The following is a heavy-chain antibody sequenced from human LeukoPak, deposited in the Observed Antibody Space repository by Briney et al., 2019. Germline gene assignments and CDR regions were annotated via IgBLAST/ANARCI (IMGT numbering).Heavy chain of an antibody. V-gene: IGHV4-34*01. CDR2: INHSGST. J-gene: IGHJ4*02. CDR3: ARGIAAAGIPYYFDY. CDR1: GGSFSGYY. Sequence: SETLSLTCAVYGGSFSGYYWSWIRQPPGKGLEWIGEINHSGSTNYNSSLKSRVTISVDTSKNQFSLKLSSVTAADTAVYYCARGIAAAGIPYYFDYWGQGTLVTVSS. D-gene: IGHD6-13*01.